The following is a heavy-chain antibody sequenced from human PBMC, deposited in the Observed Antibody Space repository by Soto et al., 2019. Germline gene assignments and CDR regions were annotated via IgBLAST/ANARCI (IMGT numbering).Heavy chain of an antibody. CDR2: IYYSGST. D-gene: IGHD3-10*01. CDR1: GGSISSYY. V-gene: IGHV4-59*01. J-gene: IGHJ6*02. Sequence: QVQLQESGPGLVKPSETLSLTCTVSGGSISSYYWSWIRQPPGKGLEWIGYIYYSGSTNYNPSLKSRVTISVDTSKNQFSLKLSSVTAADTAVYYCASGIAAGSGSSYYYYGMDVWGQGTTVTVSS. CDR3: ASGIAAGSGSSYYYYGMDV.